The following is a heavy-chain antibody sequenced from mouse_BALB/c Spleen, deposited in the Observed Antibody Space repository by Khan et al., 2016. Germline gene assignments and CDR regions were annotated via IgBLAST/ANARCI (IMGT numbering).Heavy chain of an antibody. CDR2: IWAGGST. J-gene: IGHJ2*01. Sequence: QVQLKESGPGLVAPSQSLSITCTVYGYSLTRYGVHWVRQPPGKGLEWLGLIWAGGSTNYNWAHMSRLSISIDNSKSLAFLIMNSLLTDDTALYYGARSKYLARYWGQGTTLTVSS. CDR3: ARSKYLARY. D-gene: IGHD3-3*01. V-gene: IGHV2-9*02. CDR1: GYSLTRYG.